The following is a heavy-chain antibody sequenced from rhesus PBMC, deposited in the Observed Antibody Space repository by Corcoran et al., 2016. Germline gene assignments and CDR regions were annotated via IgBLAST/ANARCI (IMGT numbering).Heavy chain of an antibody. CDR2: MNSVWGST. D-gene: IGHD3-3*01. V-gene: IGHV3S5*01. CDR1: GFTFSSYG. J-gene: IGHJ4*01. Sequence: EVQLVETGGGLVQPGGSLKLSCAASGFTFSSYGMSWVRPAPGKGLEWVSAMNSVWGSTSFSDSMKGRFTISRDNSKNTLSLQMNSLRAEDTAVYYWAKGDFWTGYYTGKGPYFDYWGQGVLVTVSS. CDR3: AKGDFWTGYYTGKGPYFDY.